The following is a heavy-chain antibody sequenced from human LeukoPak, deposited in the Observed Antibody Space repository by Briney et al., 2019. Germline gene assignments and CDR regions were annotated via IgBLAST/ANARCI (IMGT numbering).Heavy chain of an antibody. V-gene: IGHV3-48*04. Sequence: GGSLRLSCAASGFTFSRYSMNWVRQAPGKGLEWVSYISSSSSTIDYADSVKGRFTISRDNAKSSLYLQMNSLRAEDTAVYYCARATYNWNFQSDYWGQGTLVTVSS. CDR1: GFTFSRYS. D-gene: IGHD1-7*01. CDR3: ARATYNWNFQSDY. CDR2: ISSSSSTI. J-gene: IGHJ4*02.